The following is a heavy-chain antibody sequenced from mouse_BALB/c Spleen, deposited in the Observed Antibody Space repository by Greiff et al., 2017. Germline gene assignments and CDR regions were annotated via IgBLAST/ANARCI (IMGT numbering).Heavy chain of an antibody. V-gene: IGHV1-20*02. J-gene: IGHJ4*01. Sequence: VQLQQSGPVLVKPGASVKISCKASGYSFTGYFMNWVMQSHGKSLEWIGRINPYNGDTFYNQKFKGKATLTVDKSSSTAHMELRSLASEDSAVYYCARPDGNYAMDYWGQGTSVTVSS. D-gene: IGHD2-3*01. CDR3: ARPDGNYAMDY. CDR1: GYSFTGYF. CDR2: INPYNGDT.